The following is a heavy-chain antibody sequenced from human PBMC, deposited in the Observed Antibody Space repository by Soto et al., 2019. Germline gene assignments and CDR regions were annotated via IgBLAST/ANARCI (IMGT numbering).Heavy chain of an antibody. CDR1: GYTFTSYA. CDR2: INAGSGNT. CDR3: ARGAREVNY. V-gene: IGHV1-3*01. J-gene: IGHJ4*02. Sequence: ASVKVSCKASGYTFTSYAMHWARQAPGQRLEWMGWINAGSGNTKYSQKFQGRVTITRDTSASTAYMELSSLRSEDTAVYYCARGAREVNYWGQGTLVTVSS. D-gene: IGHD1-26*01.